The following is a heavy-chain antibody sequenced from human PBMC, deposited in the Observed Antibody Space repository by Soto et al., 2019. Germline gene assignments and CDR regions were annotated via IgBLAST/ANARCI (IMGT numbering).Heavy chain of an antibody. Sequence: SETLSLTCAVYGASLSDNYCNWPRQPPGKGLEWIGEINHSGNTSYNPSLRSRVTISIDTSKNQLSLNLRSVSAADTAVYYCARDRGEFDAWGQGTPVTVSS. CDR3: ARDRGEFDA. D-gene: IGHD2-21*01. J-gene: IGHJ5*02. CDR2: INHSGNT. CDR1: GASLSDNY. V-gene: IGHV4-34*01.